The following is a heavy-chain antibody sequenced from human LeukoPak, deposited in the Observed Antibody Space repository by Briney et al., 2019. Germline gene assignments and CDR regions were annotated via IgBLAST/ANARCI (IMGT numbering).Heavy chain of an antibody. D-gene: IGHD1-26*01. CDR1: GFTFSSYS. CDR2: ISSSSSSI. V-gene: IGHV3-48*01. Sequence: PGGSLRLSCAASGFTFSSYSMNWVRQAPGKGLEWVSYISSSSSSIYYADSVKGRFTISRDNAMNSLYLQINSLRAEDTAVYYCARSSGTYFDYWGQGTLVTVSS. CDR3: ARSSGTYFDY. J-gene: IGHJ4*02.